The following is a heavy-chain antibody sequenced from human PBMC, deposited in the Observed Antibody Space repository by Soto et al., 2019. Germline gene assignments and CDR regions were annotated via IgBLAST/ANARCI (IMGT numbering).Heavy chain of an antibody. CDR1: GGSITNSNYY. Sequence: SETLSLTCTVSGGSITNSNYYWGWIRQPPGQGLEWIGSLYYSGSTYYNPSLKSRVTVSVDKSKNQFSLKLNSVTAADTAVYYCARDGSERPATYWGQGILVTVSS. V-gene: IGHV4-39*07. CDR3: ARDGSERPATY. CDR2: LYYSGST. D-gene: IGHD3-10*01. J-gene: IGHJ4*02.